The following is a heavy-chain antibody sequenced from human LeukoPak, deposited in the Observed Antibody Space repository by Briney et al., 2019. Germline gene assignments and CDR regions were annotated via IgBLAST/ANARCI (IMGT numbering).Heavy chain of an antibody. CDR3: AAAWSNFDY. V-gene: IGHV3-21*01. J-gene: IGHJ4*02. D-gene: IGHD6-25*01. Sequence: GGSLRLSCAASGFTFSAYSMNWVRQAPGKGLEWVSSISSSSNYIYYADSVKGRFTISRDNAKTSLYLQMNSLRPEDTAVYYCAAAWSNFDYWGQGILVAVSS. CDR1: GFTFSAYS. CDR2: ISSSSNYI.